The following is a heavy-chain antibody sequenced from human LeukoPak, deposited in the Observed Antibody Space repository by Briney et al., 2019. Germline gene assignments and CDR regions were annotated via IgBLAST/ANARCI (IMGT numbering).Heavy chain of an antibody. CDR1: GGSISSGDYY. J-gene: IGHJ4*02. D-gene: IGHD2-2*01. V-gene: IGHV4-30-4*08. CDR3: ARENPLYCSSTSCYAFDY. CDR2: IYYSGSP. Sequence: SQTLSLTCTVSGGSISSGDYYWSWIRQPPGKGLEWIGYIYYSGSPYYNPSLKSRVTISVDTSKNQFSLKLSSVTAADTAVYYCARENPLYCSSTSCYAFDYWGQGTLVTVSS.